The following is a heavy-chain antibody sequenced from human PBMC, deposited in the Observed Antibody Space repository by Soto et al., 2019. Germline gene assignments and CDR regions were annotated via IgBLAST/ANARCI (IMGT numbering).Heavy chain of an antibody. J-gene: IGHJ4*02. D-gene: IGHD4-17*01. CDR1: GRSISSSSNH. CDR2: IYYSENT. CDR3: ATHPPYGPLDH. Sequence: PKTVCVTRTVSGRSISSSSNHCGWIRQPPGKGLEWIGNIYYSENTYYNPSLKSRVTISVDTSKNQFSLRLTSVTAADTAVYYCATHPPYGPLDHWGQGTLVTVSS. V-gene: IGHV4-39*01.